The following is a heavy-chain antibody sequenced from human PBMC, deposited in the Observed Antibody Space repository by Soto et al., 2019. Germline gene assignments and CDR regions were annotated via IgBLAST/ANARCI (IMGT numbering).Heavy chain of an antibody. D-gene: IGHD4-17*01. Sequence: EVQLLESGGGLVQPGGSLRVSCAASGFTFSTYALGWVRQAPGKGLECVSAISGNGGTTYYSDSVKGRFSISRDNSKNTLYLQMNRLRAEDTAVFYCGKALCGGADYWGQGPLVPVSS. CDR2: ISGNGGTT. CDR3: GKALCGGADY. CDR1: GFTFSTYA. J-gene: IGHJ4*02. V-gene: IGHV3-23*01.